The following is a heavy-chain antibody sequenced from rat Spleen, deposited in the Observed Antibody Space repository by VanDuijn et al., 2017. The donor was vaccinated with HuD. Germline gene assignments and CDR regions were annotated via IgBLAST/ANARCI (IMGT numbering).Heavy chain of an antibody. V-gene: IGHV5-29*01. Sequence: EVQLVESGGGLVQPGRSLKLSCAASGFTFSYYGMAWVRQAPTKGLEWVASISYEGSSTYYRDSVKGRFTGSRDNAKSTLYLQMDSLRSEDTATYYCARPTYYGYNYFDYWGQGVMVTVSS. D-gene: IGHD1-9*01. CDR2: ISYEGSST. CDR3: ARPTYYGYNYFDY. CDR1: GFTFSYYG. J-gene: IGHJ2*01.